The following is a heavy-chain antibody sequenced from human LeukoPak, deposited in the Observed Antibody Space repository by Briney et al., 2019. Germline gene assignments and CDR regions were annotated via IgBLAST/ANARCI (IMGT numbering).Heavy chain of an antibody. Sequence: GGSLRLSCAASGFTFSSYAMHWVRQAPGKGLQYVSTISGNGGSTYYANSVKGRFTISRDNSKNTLYLQMGSLKTEDTALYYCTRDSGTYNWLDPWGQGTLVTVSS. CDR2: ISGNGGST. CDR3: TRDSGTYNWLDP. J-gene: IGHJ5*02. D-gene: IGHD1-26*01. CDR1: GFTFSSYA. V-gene: IGHV3-64*01.